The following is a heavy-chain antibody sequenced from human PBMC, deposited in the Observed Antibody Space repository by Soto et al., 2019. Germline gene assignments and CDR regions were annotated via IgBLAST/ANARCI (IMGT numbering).Heavy chain of an antibody. CDR1: AYTFTSSY. Sequence: PSVKVSCRGSAYTFTSSYMRWARQDHGQGLEWMGIINPSGGSTSYAQKSQGRVTMTRDTSTSTVYMELSSLRSEDTAVYYCARELRSCSGGSCYRTPFDYWGQGTLVTAPQ. V-gene: IGHV1-46*01. D-gene: IGHD2-15*01. CDR3: ARELRSCSGGSCYRTPFDY. CDR2: INPSGGST. J-gene: IGHJ4*02.